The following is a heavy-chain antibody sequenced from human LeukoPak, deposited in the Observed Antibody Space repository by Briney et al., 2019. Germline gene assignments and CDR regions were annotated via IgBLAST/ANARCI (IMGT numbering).Heavy chain of an antibody. J-gene: IGHJ4*02. CDR3: ARDFFVVVPAAPLYYFDY. Sequence: ASVKVSCRASGYTFTGYYMHWVRQAPGQGLEWMGWINPNSGATNYAQKFQGRVTMTRDTSISTAYMELSRLRSDDTAVYYCARDFFVVVPAAPLYYFDYWGQGTLVTVSS. CDR1: GYTFTGYY. D-gene: IGHD2-2*01. CDR2: INPNSGAT. V-gene: IGHV1-2*02.